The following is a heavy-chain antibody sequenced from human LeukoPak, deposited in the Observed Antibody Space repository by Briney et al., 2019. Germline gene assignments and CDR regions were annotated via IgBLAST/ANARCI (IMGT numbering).Heavy chain of an antibody. V-gene: IGHV3-7*01. CDR1: GFTFSTYW. Sequence: GGSLRLSCAASGFTFSTYWMAWVRQAPGNGLEWVANINPDGSEKYYVDSVKGQLTVSRDNAKNSLFLQMNSLRAEDTAVYYCARGHYGMDVWGQGTTVTVSS. J-gene: IGHJ6*02. CDR2: INPDGSEK. CDR3: ARGHYGMDV.